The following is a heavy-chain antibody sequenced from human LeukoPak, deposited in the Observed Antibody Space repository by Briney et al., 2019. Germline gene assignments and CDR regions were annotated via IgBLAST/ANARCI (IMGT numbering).Heavy chain of an antibody. CDR3: ARAPSAFDY. Sequence: GGSLRLSCAASGFTFSSYSMNWVPQAPGKGLEWVSSISSSSSYIYYADSVKGRFTISRDNAKNSLYLQVNNLRAEDTAVYYCARAPSAFDYCGQGTLVTVSS. J-gene: IGHJ4*02. V-gene: IGHV3-21*01. CDR1: GFTFSSYS. CDR2: ISSSSSYI.